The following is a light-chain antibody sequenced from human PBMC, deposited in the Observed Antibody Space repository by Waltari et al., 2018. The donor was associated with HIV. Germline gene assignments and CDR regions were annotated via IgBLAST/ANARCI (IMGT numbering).Light chain of an antibody. CDR3: QQYSHWPLMYN. CDR1: QTISSN. CDR2: AAS. J-gene: IGKJ2*01. V-gene: IGKV3-15*01. Sequence: EIVMTQSPATLSVSPGERATLSCRASQTISSNLAWYTHKPGQSPRLLIYAASTRATGIPARFSASGSGTEFTLTISSLQSEDFAVYYCQQYSHWPLMYNFGQGTKLEIK.